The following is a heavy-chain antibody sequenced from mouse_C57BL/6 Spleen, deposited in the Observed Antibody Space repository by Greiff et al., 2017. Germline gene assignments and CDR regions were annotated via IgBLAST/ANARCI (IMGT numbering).Heavy chain of an antibody. D-gene: IGHD2-10*01. CDR1: GFSLSTSGMG. CDR2: IYCDDDK. J-gene: IGHJ4*01. V-gene: IGHV8-12*01. Sequence: QVQLKESGPGILQSSQTLSLTCSFSGFSLSTSGMGVSWIRQPSGKGLEWLAHIYCDDDKRYNPSLKSRLTISKDTSRNQVFLKITSVDTADTATYYCARSLLDAMDYWGQGTSVTVSS. CDR3: ARSLLDAMDY.